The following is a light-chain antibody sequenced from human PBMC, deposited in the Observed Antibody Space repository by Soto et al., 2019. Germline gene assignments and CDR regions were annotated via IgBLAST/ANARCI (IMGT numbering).Light chain of an antibody. CDR3: SSYTSSSTLVV. Sequence: QSALTQPASVSGSPGQSITISCTGTSSDVGGYNYVSWYQQHPGKAPKLMIYEVSNRSSGVSNRFSGSKSGNTASLTISGLQAEDEADYYGSSYTSSSTLVVFGGGTKVTVL. CDR1: SSDVGGYNY. V-gene: IGLV2-14*01. CDR2: EVS. J-gene: IGLJ2*01.